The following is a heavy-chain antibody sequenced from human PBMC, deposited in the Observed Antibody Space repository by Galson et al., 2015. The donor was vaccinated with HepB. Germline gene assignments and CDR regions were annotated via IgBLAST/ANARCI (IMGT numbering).Heavy chain of an antibody. V-gene: IGHV3-30*14. J-gene: IGHJ3*02. CDR3: ARVWGGFGNDTFDI. Sequence: SLRLSCAASGFTFRNDVMHWVRQAPDKGLEWVAVTSHDEKIICYADSVKGRFTISRDNSKNTVYLQMNSLRVEDTAVYYCARVWGGFGNDTFDIWGQGTMVTVSS. CDR1: GFTFRNDV. CDR2: TSHDEKII. D-gene: IGHD3-10*01.